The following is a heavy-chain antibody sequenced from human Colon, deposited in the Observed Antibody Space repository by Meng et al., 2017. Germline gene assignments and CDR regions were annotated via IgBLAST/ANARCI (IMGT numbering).Heavy chain of an antibody. CDR1: GASFSSGNW. Sequence: QMQLQESGPGLVKPSGTLSLRCAVAGASFSSGNWWGWVRQPPGKGLEWIGEIFHTGNPNYNPSLQSRVSLSIDKSKRQFSLKVMSVTAADTAVYYCVNYCSGGKCSPNENTQHWGQGTLVTVSS. D-gene: IGHD2-15*01. CDR2: IFHTGNP. J-gene: IGHJ1*01. V-gene: IGHV4/OR15-8*02. CDR3: VNYCSGGKCSPNENTQH.